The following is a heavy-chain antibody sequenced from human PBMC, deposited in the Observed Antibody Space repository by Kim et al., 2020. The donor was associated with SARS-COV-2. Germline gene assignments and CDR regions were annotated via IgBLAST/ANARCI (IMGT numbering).Heavy chain of an antibody. CDR2: MNPNSGNT. V-gene: IGHV1-8*01. CDR3: AGALLWFGELRFRDYYYGMDV. CDR1: GYTFSSYD. D-gene: IGHD3-10*01. Sequence: ASVKVSCKASGYTFSSYDINWVRQATGQGLEWMGWMNPNSGNTGYAQKFQGRVTMTRNTSLSTAYMELSSLRSEDTAVYYCAGALLWFGELRFRDYYYGMDVWGQGTTVTVSS. J-gene: IGHJ6*02.